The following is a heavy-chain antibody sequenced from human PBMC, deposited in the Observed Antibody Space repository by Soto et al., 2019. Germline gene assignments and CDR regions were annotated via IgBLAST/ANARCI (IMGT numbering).Heavy chain of an antibody. CDR3: ARATYYYDSSGYYSAFDI. CDR2: IYYSGST. J-gene: IGHJ3*02. CDR1: GVSISSYY. D-gene: IGHD3-22*01. Sequence: SETLSLTCTVSGVSISSYYLSWIRQPPGKGLEWIGYIYYSGSTNYNPSPKSRVTISVDTSKTQFSLKLSSVTAADTAVYYCARATYYYDSSGYYSAFDIWGQGTMVTVSS. V-gene: IGHV4-59*01.